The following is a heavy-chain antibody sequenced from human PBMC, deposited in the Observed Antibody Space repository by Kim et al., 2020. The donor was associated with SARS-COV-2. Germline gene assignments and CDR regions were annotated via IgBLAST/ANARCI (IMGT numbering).Heavy chain of an antibody. J-gene: IGHJ6*02. Sequence: GGSLRLSCAASGFTFSSYAMHWVRQAPGKGLEWVAVISYDGSNKYYADSVKGRFTISRDNSKNTLYLQMNSLRAEDTAVYYCARDLLLVWYYDFWSGYYKDYYYYGMDVWGQGTTVTVSS. CDR3: ARDLLLVWYYDFWSGYYKDYYYYGMDV. CDR2: ISYDGSNK. V-gene: IGHV3-30*04. D-gene: IGHD3-3*01. CDR1: GFTFSSYA.